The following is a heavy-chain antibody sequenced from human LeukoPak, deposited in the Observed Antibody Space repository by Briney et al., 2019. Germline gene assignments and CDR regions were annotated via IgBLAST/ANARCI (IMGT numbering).Heavy chain of an antibody. D-gene: IGHD1-26*01. CDR1: GVSISNNYFY. CDR2: VHHTGST. CDR3: ATLGLLRGAGFNLATHFDF. Sequence: SETLSLTCSVSGVSISNNYFYWAWTRLPPGQGMELIGYVHHTGSTFHNSSLKSRVTISADTSQNQFSLSLTSVTAADTAVYYCATLGLLRGAGFNLATHFDFWGQGTLVTVSS. V-gene: IGHV4-39*01. J-gene: IGHJ4*02.